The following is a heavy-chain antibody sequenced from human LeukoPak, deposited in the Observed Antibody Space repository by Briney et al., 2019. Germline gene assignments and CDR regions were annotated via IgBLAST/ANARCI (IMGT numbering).Heavy chain of an antibody. Sequence: SETLSLTCTVSGGSISSYYWSWIRQPPGKGLEWIGYIYYSGSTNYNPSLKSRVTISVDTSKNQFSLKLSSVTAADTAVYYGARSSGSGSYYNFDYWGQGTLVTVSS. D-gene: IGHD3-10*01. J-gene: IGHJ4*02. CDR1: GGSISSYY. V-gene: IGHV4-59*01. CDR2: IYYSGST. CDR3: ARSSGSGSYYNFDY.